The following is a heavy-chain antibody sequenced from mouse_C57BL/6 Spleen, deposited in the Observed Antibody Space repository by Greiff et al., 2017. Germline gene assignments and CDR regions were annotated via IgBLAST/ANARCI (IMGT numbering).Heavy chain of an antibody. V-gene: IGHV5-4*01. Sequence: EVQVVESGGGLVKPGGSLKLSCAASGFTFSSYAMSWVRQTPEKRPEWVATISDGGSYTYYPDNVKGRFTISRDNAKNNLYLKMSQLKSEDTAMYYCARDRGPYAFDVWGTGTTVTVSS. J-gene: IGHJ1*03. CDR3: ARDRGPYAFDV. CDR1: GFTFSSYA. CDR2: ISDGGSYT. D-gene: IGHD6-5*01.